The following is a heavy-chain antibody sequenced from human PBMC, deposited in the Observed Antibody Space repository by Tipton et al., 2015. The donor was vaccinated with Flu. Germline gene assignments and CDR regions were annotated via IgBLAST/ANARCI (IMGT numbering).Heavy chain of an antibody. CDR3: ARAVGCGDAY. CDR1: GFTFSDYW. J-gene: IGHJ4*02. Sequence: SLRLSCAASGFTFSDYWVHWVRHVPGKGLVWVAWVNGDGSSTIYADSVKGRFTISRDNARNTQYLQMNNLKVEDTAVYYCARAVGCGDAYWGPGTLVTVSS. D-gene: IGHD2-21*01. CDR2: VNGDGSST. V-gene: IGHV3-74*01.